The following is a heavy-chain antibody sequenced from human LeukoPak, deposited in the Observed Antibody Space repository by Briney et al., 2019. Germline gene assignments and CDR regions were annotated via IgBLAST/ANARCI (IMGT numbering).Heavy chain of an antibody. CDR1: GGIFSSYA. V-gene: IGHV1-69*05. CDR2: IIPIFGTA. J-gene: IGHJ4*02. CDR3: ARGSRVPDY. Sequence: ASVKVSCKASGGIFSSYAISWVRQAPGQGLEWMGRIIPIFGTANYAQKFQGRVTITTDESTSTAYMELSSLRSEDTAVYYCARGSRVPDYWGQGTLVTVSS. D-gene: IGHD2-2*01.